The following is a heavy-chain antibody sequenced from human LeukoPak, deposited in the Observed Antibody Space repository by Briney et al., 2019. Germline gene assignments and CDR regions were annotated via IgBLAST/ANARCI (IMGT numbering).Heavy chain of an antibody. CDR1: GGSFSGYY. V-gene: IGHV4-34*01. CDR3: ARWVVAADYYYYMDV. J-gene: IGHJ6*03. CDR2: INHSGST. Sequence: SETLSLTCAVYGGSFSGYYWSWIRQPPGKGLEWIGEINHSGSTNYNPSLKSRVTISVDTSKNQLSLKLSSVTAADTAVYYCARWVVAADYYYYMDVWGKGTTVTVSS. D-gene: IGHD2-15*01.